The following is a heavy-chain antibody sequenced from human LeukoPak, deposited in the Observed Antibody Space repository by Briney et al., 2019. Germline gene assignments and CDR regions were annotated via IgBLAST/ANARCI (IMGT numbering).Heavy chain of an antibody. CDR1: GFTFSSYS. CDR3: ARHVGIGNWFDP. Sequence: GGSLRLSCAASGFTFSSYSMNWVRQAPGKELEWVSSISSSSSYIYYADSVKGRFTISRDNAKNSLYLQMNSLRAEDTAVYYCARHVGIGNWFDPWGQGTLVTVSS. V-gene: IGHV3-21*04. J-gene: IGHJ5*02. CDR2: ISSSSSYI. D-gene: IGHD3-10*01.